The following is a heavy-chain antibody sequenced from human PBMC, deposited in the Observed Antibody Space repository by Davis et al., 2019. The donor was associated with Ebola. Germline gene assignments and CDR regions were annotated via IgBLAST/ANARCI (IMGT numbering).Heavy chain of an antibody. CDR2: IWYDGSDK. Sequence: GGSLRLSCAASGFNFRTSGMHWVRQAPGKGLEWVAVIWYDGSDKYYAESVKGRFTISRDNPRNTLYLQMNSLRGDDTAVYYCARGERDGYGIGAFDIWGQGTLVTVTS. J-gene: IGHJ3*02. D-gene: IGHD5-24*01. V-gene: IGHV3-33*01. CDR1: GFNFRTSG. CDR3: ARGERDGYGIGAFDI.